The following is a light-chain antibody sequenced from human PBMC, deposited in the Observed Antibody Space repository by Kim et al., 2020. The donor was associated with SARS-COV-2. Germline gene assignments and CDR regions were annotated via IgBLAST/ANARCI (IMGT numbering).Light chain of an antibody. J-gene: IGKJ2*01. CDR1: QSVDND. V-gene: IGKV3-15*01. Sequence: SVSPGESPTLSCRASQSVDNDLAWYQQKPGQAPRLLIYGTSTRATGIPARFSGSGSGTEFTLTISSLQSEDFAVYYCQQYNDWSYTFDQGTKLEI. CDR2: GTS. CDR3: QQYNDWSYT.